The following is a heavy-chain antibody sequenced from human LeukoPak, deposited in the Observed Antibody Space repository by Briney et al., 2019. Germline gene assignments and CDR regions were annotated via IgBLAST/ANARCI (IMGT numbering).Heavy chain of an antibody. Sequence: GGSLRLSCAASGFTFSSYAMHWVRQAPGKGLEWVAVISYDGSNKYYADSVKGRFTISRDNSKNTLYLQMNSLRAEDTAVYYCARDYLSYYYDSSGPYYWGQGTLVTVSS. CDR3: ARDYLSYYYDSSGPYY. V-gene: IGHV3-30*04. D-gene: IGHD3-22*01. J-gene: IGHJ4*02. CDR1: GFTFSSYA. CDR2: ISYDGSNK.